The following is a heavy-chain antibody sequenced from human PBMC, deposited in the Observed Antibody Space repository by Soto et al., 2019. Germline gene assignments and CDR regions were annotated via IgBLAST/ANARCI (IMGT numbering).Heavy chain of an antibody. V-gene: IGHV3-21*01. CDR2: ISSSSSYI. CDR3: ARVVGATWASDY. J-gene: IGHJ4*02. Sequence: GSLRLSCAASGFTFSTYSMNWVRQAPGKGLEWVSSISSSSSYIYYADSVKGRFTISRDNAKNSLYLQMNSLRAEDTAVYYCARVVGATWASDYWGQGTLVTVSS. D-gene: IGHD1-26*01. CDR1: GFTFSTYS.